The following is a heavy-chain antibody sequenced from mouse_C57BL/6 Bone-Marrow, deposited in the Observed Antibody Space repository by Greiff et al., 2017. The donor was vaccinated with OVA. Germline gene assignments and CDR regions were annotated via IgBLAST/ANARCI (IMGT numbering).Heavy chain of an antibody. Sequence: QVQLQQPGAELVKPGASVKMSCKASGYTFTSYWITWVKQRPGQGLEWIGDIYPGSGSTNYNEKFKSKATLTVDTSSSTAYMQLSSLTSEDSAVYYCARWDTTVVATRDYWGKGTTLTVSS. CDR2: IYPGSGST. CDR1: GYTFTSYW. D-gene: IGHD1-1*01. J-gene: IGHJ2*01. V-gene: IGHV1-55*01. CDR3: ARWDTTVVATRDY.